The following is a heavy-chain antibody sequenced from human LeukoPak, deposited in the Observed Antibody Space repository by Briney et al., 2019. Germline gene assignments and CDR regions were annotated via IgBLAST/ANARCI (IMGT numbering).Heavy chain of an antibody. D-gene: IGHD5-12*01. Sequence: GASVKVSCKASGYTFTSYDINWVRQAPGLGLVWMGWMNPNSGNTGYAQKFQGRITMTRNTSISTAYLEVNSLRSDDTAVYYCTRTRAFSGYGNFDYWGQGTLVAVSS. V-gene: IGHV1-8*01. CDR1: GYTFTSYD. CDR2: MNPNSGNT. CDR3: TRTRAFSGYGNFDY. J-gene: IGHJ4*02.